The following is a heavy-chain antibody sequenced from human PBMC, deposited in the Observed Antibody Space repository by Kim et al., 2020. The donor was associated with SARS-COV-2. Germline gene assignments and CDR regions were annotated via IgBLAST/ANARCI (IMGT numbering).Heavy chain of an antibody. J-gene: IGHJ4*02. CDR1: GFTFNTYG. V-gene: IGHV3-30*18. D-gene: IGHD1-26*01. CDR3: AKSFSGSYFGYDY. Sequence: GGSLRLSCAASGFTFNTYGIHWVRQAPGRGLEWVTVISYDGSHKYYADSVKGRFTISRDNSKNTVYLEMNNLGIEDTAVYYCAKSFSGSYFGYDYCGQGTL. CDR2: ISYDGSHK.